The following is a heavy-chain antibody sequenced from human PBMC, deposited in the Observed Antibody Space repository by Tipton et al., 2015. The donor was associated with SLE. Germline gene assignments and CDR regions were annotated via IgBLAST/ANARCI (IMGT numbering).Heavy chain of an antibody. J-gene: IGHJ3*02. CDR1: GGSISGYY. D-gene: IGHD1-26*01. CDR2: VYYTGNT. Sequence: TLSLTCTVSGGSISGYYWGWIRQPPGKGLEWVGTVYYTGNTFYNPSLKSRVTISVDTSKNHFSLKLSSVTAADTAVYYCARESDYSGQDAFDIWGQGTMVTVSS. V-gene: IGHV4-39*07. CDR3: ARESDYSGQDAFDI.